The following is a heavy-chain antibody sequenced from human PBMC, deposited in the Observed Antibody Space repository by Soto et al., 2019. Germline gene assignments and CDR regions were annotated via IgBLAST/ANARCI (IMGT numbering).Heavy chain of an antibody. J-gene: IGHJ4*02. CDR3: AAYSGRFLTHDY. CDR2: IYYSGST. Sequence: SETLSLTCTVSGGSISSYYWSWIRQPPGKGLEWIGYIYYSGSTNYNPSLKSRVTISVDTSKNQFSLKLSSVTAADTAVYYCAAYSGRFLTHDYWGQGTLVTVSS. V-gene: IGHV4-59*01. D-gene: IGHD1-26*01. CDR1: GGSISSYY.